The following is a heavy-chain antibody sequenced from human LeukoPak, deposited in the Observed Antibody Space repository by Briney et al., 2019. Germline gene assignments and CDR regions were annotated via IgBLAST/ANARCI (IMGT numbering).Heavy chain of an antibody. J-gene: IGHJ4*02. Sequence: GSLRLSCAASGFIFSSYAMSWVRLAPGKGLEWISVISGSGGRTDYADSVKGRFTISRDNSKNTLYLQMNSPRAEDTAVYYCAKSRGYSNTSPFDYWGQGSLVAVSS. D-gene: IGHD6-13*01. CDR2: ISGSGGRT. CDR1: GFIFSSYA. CDR3: AKSRGYSNTSPFDY. V-gene: IGHV3-23*01.